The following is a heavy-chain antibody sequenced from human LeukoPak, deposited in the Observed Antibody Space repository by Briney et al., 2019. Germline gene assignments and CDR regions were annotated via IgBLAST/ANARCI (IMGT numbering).Heavy chain of an antibody. CDR2: IIPIFGTA. J-gene: IGHJ4*02. Sequence: SVKVSCKASGGTFSSYAISWVRQAPGQGLEWMGGIIPIFGTANYAQKFQGRVTITADESTSTAYMELSSLRSEDTAVYYCARARTIVGAKYYFDYWGQGTLVTVSS. D-gene: IGHD1-26*01. CDR1: GGTFSSYA. V-gene: IGHV1-69*01. CDR3: ARARTIVGAKYYFDY.